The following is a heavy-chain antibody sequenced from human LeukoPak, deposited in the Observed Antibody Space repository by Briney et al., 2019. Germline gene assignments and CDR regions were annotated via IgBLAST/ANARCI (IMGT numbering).Heavy chain of an antibody. CDR2: INPKGGVT. J-gene: IGHJ4*02. CDR1: GYTFIDYY. V-gene: IGHV1-2*02. CDR3: ARATGATSITTYFDY. D-gene: IGHD2-2*01. Sequence: ASVKVSCKASGYTFIDYYIHWVRQAPGQGLEWMGWINPKGGVTDYAEKFQGRVTMTRDTSMETVYMELRSLRSDDTAVFYCARATGATSITTYFDYWGQGTRVTVSS.